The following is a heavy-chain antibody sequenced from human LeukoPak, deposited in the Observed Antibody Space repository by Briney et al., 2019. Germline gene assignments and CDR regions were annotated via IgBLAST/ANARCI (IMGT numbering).Heavy chain of an antibody. CDR1: GFSFRSHG. Sequence: GGSLRLSCAASGFSFRSHGMNWVRQAPGKGLEWVSGISPRGDITYYKDSVKGRFTISRDNSRNTLYLQLNNLRADDTALYYCAKAYGTNGYYQLPIDFWGRGTLVTVSS. D-gene: IGHD3-22*01. V-gene: IGHV3-23*01. CDR2: ISPRGDIT. J-gene: IGHJ4*02. CDR3: AKAYGTNGYYQLPIDF.